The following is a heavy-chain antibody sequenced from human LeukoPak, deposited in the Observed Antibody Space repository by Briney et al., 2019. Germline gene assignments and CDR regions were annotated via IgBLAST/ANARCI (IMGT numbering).Heavy chain of an antibody. CDR3: ATVASTSPWYYGMDV. J-gene: IGHJ6*02. Sequence: ASVKVSCKASGYTFTSYGISWVRQAPGQGLEWMGWISAYNGNTNYAQKLQGRVTMTTDTSTSTAYMELSSLRSEDTAVYYCATVASTSPWYYGMDVWGQGTTVTVSS. CDR2: ISAYNGNT. D-gene: IGHD2-2*01. V-gene: IGHV1-18*01. CDR1: GYTFTSYG.